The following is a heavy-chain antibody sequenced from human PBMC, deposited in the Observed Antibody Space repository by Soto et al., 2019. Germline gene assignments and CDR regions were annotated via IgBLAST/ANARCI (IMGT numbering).Heavy chain of an antibody. D-gene: IGHD3-22*01. J-gene: IGHJ3*02. CDR3: ARMVKTVTMIVVVNDAFDS. CDR2: IDWDDDK. V-gene: IGHV2-70*01. Sequence: SGPPLVNPTQTLTLTCTFSGFSLSTSGMCVSWIRQPPGKALEWLALIDWDDDKYYSTSLKTRLTISKDTSKNQVVLTMTNMDPVDTATYYCARMVKTVTMIVVVNDAFDSWGQGTMVTVSS. CDR1: GFSLSTSGMC.